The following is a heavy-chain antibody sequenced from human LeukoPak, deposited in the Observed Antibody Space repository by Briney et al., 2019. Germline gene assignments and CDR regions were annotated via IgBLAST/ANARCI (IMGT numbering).Heavy chain of an antibody. CDR3: AKEQYYYDSSGYYPLFDY. CDR1: GFTFSSYG. Sequence: GGSLRLSCAASGFTFSSYGMHWVRQAPGKGLEWVAVIWYDGSNKYYADSVKGRFTISRDNSKNTLYLQMNSLRAEDTAVYYCAKEQYYYDSSGYYPLFDYWGQGTLVTVSS. D-gene: IGHD3-22*01. J-gene: IGHJ4*02. V-gene: IGHV3-33*06. CDR2: IWYDGSNK.